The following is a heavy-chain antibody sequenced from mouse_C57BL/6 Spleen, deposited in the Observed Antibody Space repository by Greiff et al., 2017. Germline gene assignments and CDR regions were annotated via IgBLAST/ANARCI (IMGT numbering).Heavy chain of an antibody. D-gene: IGHD1-1*01. CDR3: ARDTGSFDY. CDR1: GFTFSDYY. CDR2: INYDGSST. J-gene: IGHJ2*01. Sequence: EVQLVEFEGGLVQPGSSMKLSCTASGFTFSDYYMAWVRQVPEKGLEWVAHINYDGSSTYYLDSLKSRFIISRDNAKNILYLQMSSLKSEDTATYYCARDTGSFDYWGQGTTLTVSS. V-gene: IGHV5-16*01.